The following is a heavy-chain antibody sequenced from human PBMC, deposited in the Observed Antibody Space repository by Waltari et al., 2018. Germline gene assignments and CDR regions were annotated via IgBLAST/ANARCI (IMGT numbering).Heavy chain of an antibody. CDR2: IYYSGST. Sequence: QLQLQESGPGLVKPSETLSLTCTVSGGSISNSSYYWGWIRQPPGKGLEWIGSIYYSGSTYSNPSLKSRVTISVDTSKNQFSLKLSSVTAADTAVYYCSREISSGNAFDIWGQGTMVTVSS. D-gene: IGHD6-19*01. V-gene: IGHV4-39*07. J-gene: IGHJ3*02. CDR1: GGSISNSSYY. CDR3: SREISSGNAFDI.